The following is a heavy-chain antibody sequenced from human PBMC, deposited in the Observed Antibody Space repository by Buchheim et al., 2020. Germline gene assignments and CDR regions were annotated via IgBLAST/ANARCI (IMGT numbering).Heavy chain of an antibody. CDR2: VYYSGTT. CDR3: ARQGVRIVGMTTYIDY. V-gene: IGHV4-39*01. CDR1: GVSMNSSHYY. J-gene: IGHJ4*02. D-gene: IGHD4-11*01. Sequence: QLLLQESGPGLVKPSETLSLTCTVSGVSMNSSHYYWGWIRQPPGKGLEWIGGVYYSGTTYYNLSLKSRVTISIETSKNQFSLNLKSLTAADTAVYYCARQGVRIVGMTTYIDYWGRG.